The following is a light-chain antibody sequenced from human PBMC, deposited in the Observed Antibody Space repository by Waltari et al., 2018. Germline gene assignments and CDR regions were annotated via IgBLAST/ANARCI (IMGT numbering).Light chain of an antibody. Sequence: SYVVTQPPSVSVAPGETATITCGGDNIRTYSVPWYQQKAGQAPVLATFYDRDRPSGIPDRFSGSNSGNTATLSISRVEAGDEARYYCQVWHPHVGPGVFGTGTEVTVL. J-gene: IGLJ1*01. V-gene: IGLV3-21*04. CDR1: NIRTYS. CDR2: YDR. CDR3: QVWHPHVGPGV.